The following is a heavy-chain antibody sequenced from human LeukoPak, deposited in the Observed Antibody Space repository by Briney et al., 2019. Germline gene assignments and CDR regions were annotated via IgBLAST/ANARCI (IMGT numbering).Heavy chain of an antibody. CDR3: AHSRVSMELRYFDWYPGYFDY. J-gene: IGHJ4*02. V-gene: IGHV2-5*02. CDR2: IYWDDDK. Sequence: SGPTLVNPTQTLTLTCTFSGFSLSTRGVGVGWIRQPPGKALEWLALIYWDDDKRYSPSLKSRLTITKDTSKNQVVLTMTNMDPVDTATYYCAHSRVSMELRYFDWYPGYFDYWGQGTLVTVSS. D-gene: IGHD3-9*01. CDR1: GFSLSTRGVG.